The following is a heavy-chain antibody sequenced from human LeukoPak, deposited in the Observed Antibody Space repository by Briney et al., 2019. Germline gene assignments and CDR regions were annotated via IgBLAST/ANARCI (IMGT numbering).Heavy chain of an antibody. CDR1: GITLSNYG. CDR2: ISSSGGAT. J-gene: IGHJ4*02. V-gene: IGHV3-23*01. D-gene: IGHD3-22*01. CDR3: AKRGVVIRVILVGFHKEAYYFDS. Sequence: PGGSLRLSCAVSGITLSNYGMSWVRQAPGKGLEWVAGISSSGGATNYADSVKGRFTISRDNPKNTLYLQMNSLRVEDTAVYFCAKRGVVIRVILVGFHKEAYYFDSWGQGALVTVSS.